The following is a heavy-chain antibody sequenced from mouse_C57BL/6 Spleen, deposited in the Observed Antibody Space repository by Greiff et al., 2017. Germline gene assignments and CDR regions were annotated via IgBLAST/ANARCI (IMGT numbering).Heavy chain of an antibody. CDR3: ARPPHYSGSSYGGFDY. V-gene: IGHV1-80*01. Sequence: VQLQQSGAELVKPGASVKISCKASGYAFRSYWMNWVKQRPGKGLEWIGQIYPGDGDTNYNGKFKGKATLTADKSSSTAYMQLSSLTSEDSAVYFWARPPHYSGSSYGGFDYWGQGTTLTVSS. D-gene: IGHD1-1*01. CDR2: IYPGDGDT. CDR1: GYAFRSYW. J-gene: IGHJ2*01.